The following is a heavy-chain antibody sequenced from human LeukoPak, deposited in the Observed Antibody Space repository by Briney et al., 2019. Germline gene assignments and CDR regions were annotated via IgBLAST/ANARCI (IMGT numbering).Heavy chain of an antibody. J-gene: IGHJ3*02. Sequence: PSETLSLTCSISGYSISSGYFWGWIRQPPGKGLEWIGSIFHTGSTYYNPSLKSRVTMSVDTSKNQFSLKLSSVTAADTAFYYCARANYYDTSGYSRGAFDIWGQGTMVTVSS. CDR1: GYSISSGYF. D-gene: IGHD3-22*01. CDR2: IFHTGST. V-gene: IGHV4-38-2*02. CDR3: ARANYYDTSGYSRGAFDI.